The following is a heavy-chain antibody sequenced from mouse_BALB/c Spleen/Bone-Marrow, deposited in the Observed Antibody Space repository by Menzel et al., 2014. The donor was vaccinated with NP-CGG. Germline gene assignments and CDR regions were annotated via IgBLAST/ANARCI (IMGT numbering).Heavy chain of an antibody. CDR1: GFTFSSYA. V-gene: IGHV5-9-4*01. CDR3: ASKTGTGYWYFDV. D-gene: IGHD4-1*01. CDR2: ISSGGSYT. Sequence: DVKLQESGGGLVKPGGSLKLSCAASGFTFSSYAMSWVRQSPEKRLEWVAEISSGGSYTYYPDTVTGRFTISRDNAKNTLYLEMSSLRSEDTAMYYCASKTGTGYWYFDVWGAGPRSPSPQ. J-gene: IGHJ1*01.